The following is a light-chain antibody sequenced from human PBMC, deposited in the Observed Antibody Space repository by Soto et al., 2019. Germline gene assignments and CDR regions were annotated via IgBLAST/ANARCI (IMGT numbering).Light chain of an antibody. V-gene: IGKV1-17*03. CDR3: QQWHRYLT. Sequence: IQMTQSPADSSASVGDRITITCRASQGISNYFDWFQQQPGKXPXXLIYAASSLQSGVPSRFSGSASGTEFTPTISRLPPDFIASYYCQQWHRYLTFGQGTKVDIK. J-gene: IGKJ1*01. CDR2: AAS. CDR1: QGISNY.